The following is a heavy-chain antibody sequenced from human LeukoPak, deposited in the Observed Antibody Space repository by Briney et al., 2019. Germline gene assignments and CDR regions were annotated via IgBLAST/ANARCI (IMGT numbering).Heavy chain of an antibody. D-gene: IGHD2-15*01. CDR2: ISGSGGST. Sequence: PGGSLRLSCAASGFTFSSYAMSWVRQAPGKGLEWVSAISGSGGSTYYADSVKGRFTISRDNSKNTLYLQMNSLRDEDTAVYYCARDPYCSGGSCYDSLYKPLDYWGQGTLVTVSS. V-gene: IGHV3-23*01. CDR3: ARDPYCSGGSCYDSLYKPLDY. J-gene: IGHJ4*02. CDR1: GFTFSSYA.